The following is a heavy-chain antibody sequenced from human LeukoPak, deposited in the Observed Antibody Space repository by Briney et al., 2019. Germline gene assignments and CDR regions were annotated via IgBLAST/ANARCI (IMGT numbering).Heavy chain of an antibody. D-gene: IGHD2-15*01. CDR3: AREWADIVVVVAATRDAFDI. CDR2: IKQDGSEK. J-gene: IGHJ3*02. V-gene: IGHV3-7*03. Sequence: GGSLRLSCAASGFTFSSYRMSWVRQAPGKGLEWVANIKQDGSEKYYVDSVKGRFTISRDNAKNSLYLQMNSLRAEDTAVYYCAREWADIVVVVAATRDAFDIWGQGTMVTVSS. CDR1: GFTFSSYR.